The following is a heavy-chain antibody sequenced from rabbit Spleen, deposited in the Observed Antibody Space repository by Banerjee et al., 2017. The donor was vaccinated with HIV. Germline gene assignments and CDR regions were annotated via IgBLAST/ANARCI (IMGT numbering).Heavy chain of an antibody. CDR2: IYTGSSGST. D-gene: IGHD2-1*01. V-gene: IGHV1S40*01. CDR1: GFSFSSSYY. CDR3: ARGSATMTMVITGYYLSL. J-gene: IGHJ4*01. Sequence: QSLEESGGGLVKPGGTLTLTCTASGFSFSSSYYMCWVRQAPGKGLEWSACIYTGSSGSTYYATWAKGRFTISKTSSTTVTLQMTSLTAADTATYFCARGSATMTMVITGYYLSLWGPGTLVTVS.